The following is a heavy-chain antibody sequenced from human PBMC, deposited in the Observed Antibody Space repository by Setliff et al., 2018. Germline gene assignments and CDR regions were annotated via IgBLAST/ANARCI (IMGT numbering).Heavy chain of an antibody. J-gene: IGHJ4*02. CDR2: IIPIFGTA. CDR3: ARGRLQFLEWLFLDY. D-gene: IGHD3-3*01. V-gene: IGHV1-69*06. Sequence: GASVKVSCKASGGTFSSYAISWVRQAPGQGLEWMGGIIPIFGTANYAQKFQGRVTITADKSTSTAYMELSSLRSEDTAVYYCARGRLQFLEWLFLDYWGQGTLVTVSS. CDR1: GGTFSSYA.